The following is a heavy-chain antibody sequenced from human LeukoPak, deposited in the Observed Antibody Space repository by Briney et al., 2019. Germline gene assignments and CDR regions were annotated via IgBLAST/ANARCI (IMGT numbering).Heavy chain of an antibody. CDR3: VRDFRSADY. CDR2: ICPDGTVT. Sequence: GGSLRLSCAASGFTFSTYCMHWVRQAPGKGPMWVSRICPDGTVTNYADSVKARFIISRDNARNTVCLQMNSLRVEDTAVYYCVRDFRSADYWGQGTLVTVSS. CDR1: GFTFSTYC. J-gene: IGHJ4*02. V-gene: IGHV3-74*01.